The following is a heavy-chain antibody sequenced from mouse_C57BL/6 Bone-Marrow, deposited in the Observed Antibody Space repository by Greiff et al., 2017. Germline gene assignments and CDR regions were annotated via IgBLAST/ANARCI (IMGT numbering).Heavy chain of an antibody. V-gene: IGHV5-15*01. D-gene: IGHD1-1*01. Sequence: EVQLVESGGGLVQPGGSLKLSCAASGFTFSDYGMAWVRQAPRKGPEWVAFISNLAYSIYYADTVTGRFTISRANAKNTLYLEKSSRRSEDTAMYYCARRGLLRWYFDVWGTGTTVTVSS. J-gene: IGHJ1*03. CDR1: GFTFSDYG. CDR3: ARRGLLRWYFDV. CDR2: ISNLAYSI.